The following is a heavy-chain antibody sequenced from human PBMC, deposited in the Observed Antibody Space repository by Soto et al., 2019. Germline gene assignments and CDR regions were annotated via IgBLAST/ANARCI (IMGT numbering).Heavy chain of an antibody. J-gene: IGHJ3*02. CDR1: GFTFSSYG. Sequence: PGGSLRLSCAASGFTFSSYGMHWVRQAPGKGLEWVAVISYDGSNKYYADSVKGRFTISRDNSKNTLYLQMNSLRAEDTAVYYCAKDGGATEGNAFDIWGQGTMVTVSS. CDR2: ISYDGSNK. V-gene: IGHV3-30*18. D-gene: IGHD3-16*01. CDR3: AKDGGATEGNAFDI.